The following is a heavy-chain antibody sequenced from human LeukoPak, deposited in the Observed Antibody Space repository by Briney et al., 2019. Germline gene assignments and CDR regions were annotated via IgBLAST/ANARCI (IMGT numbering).Heavy chain of an antibody. J-gene: IGHJ4*02. V-gene: IGHV4-59*01. CDR3: ARDHYYGSGSYSFDY. Sequence: PSETLSLTCTVSGGSISSYYWSWVRQPPRKGLEWIGYIYYSGSTNYNPSLKSRVTISVDTSKNQFSLNLSSVTAADTAVYYCARDHYYGSGSYSFDYWGQGTLVTVSS. CDR1: GGSISSYY. CDR2: IYYSGST. D-gene: IGHD3-10*01.